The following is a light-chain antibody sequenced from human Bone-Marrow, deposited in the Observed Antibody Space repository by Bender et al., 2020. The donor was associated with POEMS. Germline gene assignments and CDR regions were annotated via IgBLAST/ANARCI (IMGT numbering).Light chain of an antibody. Sequence: QSVLTQPPSASGTPGQRVTISCSGGSSNIGAHAVNWYQHLPGTAPKLLIYSSHRRPSGVPDRFSGSKSGNTASLTVSGLQAEDEAEYYCAAWDDSRSGPMYVFGSGTKVTVL. CDR2: SSH. J-gene: IGLJ1*01. CDR3: AAWDDSRSGPMYV. CDR1: SSNIGAHA. V-gene: IGLV1-44*01.